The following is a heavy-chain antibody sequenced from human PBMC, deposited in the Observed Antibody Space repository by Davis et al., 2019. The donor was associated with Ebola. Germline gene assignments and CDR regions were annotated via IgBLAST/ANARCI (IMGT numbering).Heavy chain of an antibody. CDR2: IDPSDSYT. CDR3: TRLQYCSRTNCPHDY. V-gene: IGHV5-10-1*01. D-gene: IGHD2-2*01. CDR1: GYSFTSYW. J-gene: IGHJ4*02. Sequence: GESLKISCQGSGYSFTSYWISWVRQMPGKGLEWMGRIDPSDSYTYYSPSFQGHVTISADESISTAYLQWSSLKASDTAMYYCTRLQYCSRTNCPHDYWGQGTLVTVSS.